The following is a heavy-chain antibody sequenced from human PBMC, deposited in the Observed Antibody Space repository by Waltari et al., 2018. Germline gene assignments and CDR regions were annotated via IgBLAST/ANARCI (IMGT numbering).Heavy chain of an antibody. D-gene: IGHD6-13*01. CDR3: AKGIAAAGKKYFDQ. Sequence: DVQLVESGGGLAQPGQSLRLSCEASGFRFHDYAMYWVRQIPGKGLEWVSGISWNSDRIEYGDSVKGRVTISRDNAEKSLYLQLNNLTKEDTALYYCAKGIAAAGKKYFDQWGQGTLVTVSS. CDR2: ISWNSDRI. CDR1: GFRFHDYA. V-gene: IGHV3-9*01. J-gene: IGHJ4*02.